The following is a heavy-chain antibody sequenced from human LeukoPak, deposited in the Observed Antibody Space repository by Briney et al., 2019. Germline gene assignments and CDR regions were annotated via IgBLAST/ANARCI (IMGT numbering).Heavy chain of an antibody. V-gene: IGHV3-11*04. CDR2: ISSSGSTI. Sequence: LSLTCTVSGYSISSGYYWGWIRQAPGKGLEWVSYISSSGSTIYYADSVKGRFTISRDNAKNSLYLQMNSLRAEDTAVYYCARVVAAAPWGQGTLVTVSS. CDR3: ARVVAAAP. J-gene: IGHJ5*02. D-gene: IGHD2-15*01. CDR1: GYSISSGYY.